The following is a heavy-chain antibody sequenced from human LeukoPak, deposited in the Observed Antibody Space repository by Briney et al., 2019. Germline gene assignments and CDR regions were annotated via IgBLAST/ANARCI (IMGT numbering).Heavy chain of an antibody. V-gene: IGHV3-23*01. CDR1: GFDLTTYA. Sequence: GGSLRLSCAASGFDLTTYAMTWVCQAPAKGLEWVSSIRIGGGGTYYADSVKGRFTISRDNSENTLHLQMNNLRVEDTARYFCTRCMVLSQGWCNWFDPWGQGTLVTVSS. J-gene: IGHJ5*02. CDR2: IRIGGGGT. D-gene: IGHD6-13*01. CDR3: TRCMVLSQGWCNWFDP.